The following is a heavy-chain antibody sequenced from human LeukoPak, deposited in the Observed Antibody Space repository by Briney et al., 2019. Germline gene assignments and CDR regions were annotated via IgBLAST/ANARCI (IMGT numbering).Heavy chain of an antibody. CDR1: GFTFSTYS. Sequence: PGGSLRLSCAASGFTFSTYSMNWVRQAPGKGLEWVSSISSRSTYIYYADSVKGRFTISRDNSKNTLYLQMNSLRAEDTAVYYCARDLTIFGALDYWGQGTLVTVSS. D-gene: IGHD3-3*01. CDR2: ISSRSTYI. V-gene: IGHV3-21*01. J-gene: IGHJ4*02. CDR3: ARDLTIFGALDY.